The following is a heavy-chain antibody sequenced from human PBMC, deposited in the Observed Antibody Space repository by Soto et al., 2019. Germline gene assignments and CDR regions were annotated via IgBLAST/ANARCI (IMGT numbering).Heavy chain of an antibody. CDR2: IYPGDSDT. J-gene: IGHJ5*02. CDR3: ARLGCMVTEQPCLGVEWFDP. V-gene: IGHV5-51*03. D-gene: IGHD2-21*02. Sequence: EVQLVQSGAEVKKPGESLKISCKGSGYSFTSYWIGWVRQMPGKGLEWMGIIYPGDSDTRYSPSFQGQVTISADKSISTAYLQWSSLKASDTAMYYCARLGCMVTEQPCLGVEWFDPWGQGTLVTVSS. CDR1: GYSFTSYW.